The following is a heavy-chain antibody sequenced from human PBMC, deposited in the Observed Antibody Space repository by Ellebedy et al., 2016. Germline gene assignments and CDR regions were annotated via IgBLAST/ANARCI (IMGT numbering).Heavy chain of an antibody. CDR2: LSGSGPKT. V-gene: IGHV3-23*01. CDR1: GFTFNTYA. J-gene: IGHJ2*01. D-gene: IGHD2-21*01. CDR3: AKHETDGDYYFDL. Sequence: GGSLRLXCAASGFTFNTYAMSWVRQAPGEGLEWVSTLSGSGPKTYYADSVQGRFTISRDNSKSTLYLQMNSLRAEDTAVYYCAKHETDGDYYFDLWGRGTLVTVSS.